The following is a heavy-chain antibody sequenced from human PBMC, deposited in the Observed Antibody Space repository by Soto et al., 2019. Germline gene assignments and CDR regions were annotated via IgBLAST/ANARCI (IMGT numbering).Heavy chain of an antibody. CDR2: ISSSSSTI. V-gene: IGHV3-48*01. CDR1: GFTFCSYS. J-gene: IGHJ5*02. D-gene: IGHD6-13*01. Sequence: EVQLVESGGGLVQPGGSLRLSCAASGFTFCSYSMNWVRQAPGKGLEWVSYISSSSSTIYYADSVKGRFTISRDNAKNSLYLQMNSLRAEDTAVYYCARGRIAAAGRWFDPWGQGTLVTVSS. CDR3: ARGRIAAAGRWFDP.